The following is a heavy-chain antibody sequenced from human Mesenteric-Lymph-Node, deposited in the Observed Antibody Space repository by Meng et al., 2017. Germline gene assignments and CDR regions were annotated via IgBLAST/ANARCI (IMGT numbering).Heavy chain of an antibody. CDR1: GGSISSGGYY. CDR3: ARVAAAGNEWFDP. D-gene: IGHD6-13*01. CDR2: IYYSGST. V-gene: IGHV4-31*01. Sequence: QGQLQESGPGLVKPSQTLSLTCTVSGGSISSGGYYWSWIRQHPGKGLEWIGYIYYSGSTYYNPSLKSLVTISVDTSKNQFSLKLSSVTAADTAVYYCARVAAAGNEWFDPWGRGTLVTVFS. J-gene: IGHJ5*02.